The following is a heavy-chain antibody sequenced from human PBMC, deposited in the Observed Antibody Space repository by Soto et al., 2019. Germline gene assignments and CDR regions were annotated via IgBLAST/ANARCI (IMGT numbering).Heavy chain of an antibody. J-gene: IGHJ6*02. CDR1: GYTFTGYY. V-gene: IGHV1-2*04. CDR2: INPNSGGT. Sequence: QVQLVQSGAEVKKHGASVKVSCKASGYTFTGYYMHWVRQAPGQGLEWMGWINPNSGGTNYAQKFQGWVTMTRDTSISTAYMELSRLRSDDTAVYYCATTADPDYYYGMDVWGQGTTVTVSS. D-gene: IGHD4-4*01. CDR3: ATTADPDYYYGMDV.